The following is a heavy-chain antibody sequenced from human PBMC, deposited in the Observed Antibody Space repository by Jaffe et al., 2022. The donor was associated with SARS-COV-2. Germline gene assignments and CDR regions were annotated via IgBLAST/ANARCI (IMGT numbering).Heavy chain of an antibody. D-gene: IGHD5-12*01. Sequence: EVQLVESGGGLVQPGGSLRLSCAASGFTFSNYRMHWVRQTPGKGLVWVSRITGDGITTYADSVKGRFTISRDNAKNTLYLQMNSLRAEDTAVYYCSRTSGYDSAYQRDFDFWGRGTLVTVSS. CDR2: ITGDGIT. CDR3: SRTSGYDSAYQRDFDF. CDR1: GFTFSNYR. J-gene: IGHJ4*02. V-gene: IGHV3-74*01.